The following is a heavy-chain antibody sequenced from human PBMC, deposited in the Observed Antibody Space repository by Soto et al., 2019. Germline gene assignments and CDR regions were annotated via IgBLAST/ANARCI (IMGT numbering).Heavy chain of an antibody. D-gene: IGHD3-10*01. CDR2: INPNSGGT. Sequence: ASVKVSCKTSGYTFTGYYIHWVRQAPGQGPEYMGWINPNSGGTDYAQNFQGRVTLTRDTSITTAFMDLARLRVDDTAVYYCARDQWFGELSSGAIDYWGQGTLVTVS. CDR1: GYTFTGYY. J-gene: IGHJ4*02. CDR3: ARDQWFGELSSGAIDY. V-gene: IGHV1-2*02.